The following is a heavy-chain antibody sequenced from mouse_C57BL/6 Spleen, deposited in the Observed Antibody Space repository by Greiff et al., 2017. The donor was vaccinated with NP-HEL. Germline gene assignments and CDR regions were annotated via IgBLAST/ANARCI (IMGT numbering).Heavy chain of an antibody. J-gene: IGHJ3*01. CDR1: GYTFTSYW. CDR2: INPSNGGT. D-gene: IGHD2-2*01. CDR3: ARNGYDDWFAY. Sequence: QVQLQQSGAELVKPGASVKLSCKASGYTFTSYWMHWVKQRPGQGLEWIGNINPSNGGTNYNEKFKSKATLTVDKSSSTAYMQLSNLTSEDSAVYYCARNGYDDWFAYWGKGTLVTVSA. V-gene: IGHV1-53*01.